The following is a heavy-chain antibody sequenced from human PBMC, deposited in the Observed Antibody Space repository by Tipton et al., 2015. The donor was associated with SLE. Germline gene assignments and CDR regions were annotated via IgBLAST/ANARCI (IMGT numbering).Heavy chain of an antibody. J-gene: IGHJ4*02. V-gene: IGHV4-59*08. CDR3: ARQLGYGDPFAFDH. Sequence: TLSLTCSVSDDSIRDYYFSWIRQPPGKELEWIGYISYSGSTRSNPSLESRVTISLDTSKTHFSLELSSVTAADTAMYYCARQLGYGDPFAFDHWGQGTLVTVSS. CDR1: DDSIRDYY. D-gene: IGHD2-21*02. CDR2: ISYSGST.